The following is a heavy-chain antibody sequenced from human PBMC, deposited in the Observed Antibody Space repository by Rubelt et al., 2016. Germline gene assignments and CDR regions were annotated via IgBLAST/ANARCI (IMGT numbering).Heavy chain of an antibody. CDR3: ARQSSLYSGGFSDV. V-gene: IGHV4-34*10. CDR1: GGSFSGYY. Sequence: QLQLQESGPGLVKSSETLSLTCAVYGGSFSGYYWSWIRQPPGKGLEWIGDINHSGSTNYNPSLKSRVTISVDTSKNQFSLKCNSVTAADTASYYWARQSSLYSGGFSDVWGQGTLVTVSS. CDR2: INHSGST. J-gene: IGHJ4*02. D-gene: IGHD1-26*01.